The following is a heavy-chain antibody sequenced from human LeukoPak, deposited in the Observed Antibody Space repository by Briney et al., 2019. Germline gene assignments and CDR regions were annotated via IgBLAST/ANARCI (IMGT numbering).Heavy chain of an antibody. J-gene: IGHJ3*02. CDR3: ARGVSQGPPLTPDAFDI. CDR2: IYYSGST. CDR1: GGSISSGGYY. D-gene: IGHD2-15*01. V-gene: IGHV4-31*03. Sequence: SQTLSLTCTVSGGSISSGGYYWSWIRQHPGKGLEWIGYIYYSGSTYYNPSLKSRVTISVDTSKNQFSLKLSSVTAADTAVYCCARGVSQGPPLTPDAFDIWGQGTMVTVSS.